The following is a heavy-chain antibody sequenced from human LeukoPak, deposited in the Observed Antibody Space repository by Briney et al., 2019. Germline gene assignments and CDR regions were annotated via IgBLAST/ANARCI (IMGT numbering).Heavy chain of an antibody. CDR3: AKDVGRDYYFDY. D-gene: IGHD1-26*01. J-gene: IGHJ4*02. Sequence: PGGSLRLSCAASGFSFSVYWMHWVRQAPGKGPVWVSRIKTDGSITDYADSVKGRFTISRDNAKNTLYLQMNSLRAEDTAVYYCAKDVGRDYYFDYWGQGTLVTVSS. CDR2: IKTDGSIT. CDR1: GFSFSVYW. V-gene: IGHV3-74*01.